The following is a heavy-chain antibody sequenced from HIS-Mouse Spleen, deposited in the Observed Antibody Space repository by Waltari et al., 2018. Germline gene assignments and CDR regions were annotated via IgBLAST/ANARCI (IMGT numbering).Heavy chain of an antibody. V-gene: IGHV3-7*01. J-gene: IGHJ4*02. CDR3: AREGDSGSYFDY. CDR1: GFPFRSFW. CDR2: KKENESEE. Sequence: EVQLVESGGGLVQPGGSLRLSCSASGFPFRSFWMSWVRQAPGQGMEGGANKKENESEEYNVDAVKCRFTTSRDNAKNPRYLQMSSLRAEDMAVYYCAREGDSGSYFDYWGQGTLVTVSS. D-gene: IGHD1-26*01.